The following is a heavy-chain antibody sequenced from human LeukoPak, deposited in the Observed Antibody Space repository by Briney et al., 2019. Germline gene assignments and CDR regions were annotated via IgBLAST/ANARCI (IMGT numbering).Heavy chain of an antibody. V-gene: IGHV1-3*01. J-gene: IGHJ4*02. D-gene: IGHD6-19*01. Sequence: ASVKVSCKASGYTFTSYAMHWVRQAPGQRLEWMGCINAGNGNTKYSQKFQGRVTITRDTSASTAYMELSSLRSEDTAVFYCATFIAVAAQEDYWGQGTLVTVSS. CDR3: ATFIAVAAQEDY. CDR1: GYTFTSYA. CDR2: INAGNGNT.